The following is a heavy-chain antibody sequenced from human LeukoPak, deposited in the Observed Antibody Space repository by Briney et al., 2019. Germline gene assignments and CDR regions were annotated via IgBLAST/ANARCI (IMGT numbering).Heavy chain of an antibody. CDR2: ISYDGTNK. CDR3: ARDLGEGGFDY. CDR1: GFTFSSYA. V-gene: IGHV3-30-3*01. J-gene: IGHJ4*02. Sequence: GRSLRLSCAASGFTFSSYAMHWARQAPGKGLEWVTVISYDGTNKYYADSVKGRFTISRDNSKNTLYLQMNSLRIEDTAVYYCARDLGEGGFDYWGQGTLVTVSS. D-gene: IGHD3-16*01.